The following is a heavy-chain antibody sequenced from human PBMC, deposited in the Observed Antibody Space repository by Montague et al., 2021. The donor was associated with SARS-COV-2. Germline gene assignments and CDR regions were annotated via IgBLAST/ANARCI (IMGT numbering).Heavy chain of an antibody. Sequence: SETLSLTCTVSGGSISSSSYYWSWIRQPPGKGLEWIGSIYYSGSTYCNPSLKSRVTISVDTSKNQFSLKLSSVTAADTAVYYCASPTYYYDSSGSGAFDIWGQGTVVTVSS. CDR1: GGSISSSSYY. CDR2: IYYSGST. D-gene: IGHD3-22*01. CDR3: ASPTYYYDSSGSGAFDI. J-gene: IGHJ3*02. V-gene: IGHV4-39*01.